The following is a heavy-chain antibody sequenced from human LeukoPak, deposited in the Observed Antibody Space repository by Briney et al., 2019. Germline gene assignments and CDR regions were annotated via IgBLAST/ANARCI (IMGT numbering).Heavy chain of an antibody. J-gene: IGHJ4*02. CDR2: INHNGNT. Sequence: SETLSLTCGVSGGSFSGYYWSWVRQPPGKGLEWIGEINHNGNTYYNPSLKSRVTISVDTSKNQFSLKLSSVTAADTAVYYCASGSIDIVVVPALDYWGQGTLVTVSS. CDR3: ASGSIDIVVVPALDY. V-gene: IGHV4-34*09. CDR1: GGSFSGYY. D-gene: IGHD2-2*01.